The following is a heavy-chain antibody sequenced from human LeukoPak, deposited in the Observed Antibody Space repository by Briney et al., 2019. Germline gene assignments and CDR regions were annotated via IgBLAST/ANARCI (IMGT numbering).Heavy chain of an antibody. CDR3: ASLIMITFGRVIDRDY. Sequence: GGSPRLYCAASGFTFSSYSMNWVRQAPGKGLEWVSYISSSSSTIYYADSVKGRFTISRDNAKNSLFLQMNSLRGEDTAVYYCASLIMITFGRVIDRDYWGQGTLVTVSS. CDR2: ISSSSSTI. V-gene: IGHV3-48*04. CDR1: GFTFSSYS. J-gene: IGHJ4*02. D-gene: IGHD3-16*02.